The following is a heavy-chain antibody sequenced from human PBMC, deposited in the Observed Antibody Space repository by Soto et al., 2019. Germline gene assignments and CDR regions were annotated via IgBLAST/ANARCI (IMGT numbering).Heavy chain of an antibody. J-gene: IGHJ6*02. D-gene: IGHD3-3*01. Sequence: EVQLLESGGGLVQPGGSLRLSCAASGFTFSSYAMSWVRQAPGKGLEWVSAISGSGGSTYYADSVKGRFTISRDNSKNSLYLQMNSLRAEHTAVYYCAKFFFWSGYYLGYYYYGMDVWGQGTTVTVSS. V-gene: IGHV3-23*01. CDR2: ISGSGGST. CDR1: GFTFSSYA. CDR3: AKFFFWSGYYLGYYYYGMDV.